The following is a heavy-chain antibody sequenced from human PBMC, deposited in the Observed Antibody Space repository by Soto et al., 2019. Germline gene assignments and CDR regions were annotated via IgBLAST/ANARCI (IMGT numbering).Heavy chain of an antibody. CDR3: AREVNYYDSSGYYLDY. CDR2: IYYSGST. J-gene: IGHJ4*02. D-gene: IGHD3-22*01. CDR1: GGSISSGDYY. V-gene: IGHV4-30-4*01. Sequence: SETLSLTCTVSGGSISSGDYYWSWIRQPPGKGLEWIGYIYYSGSTYYNPSLKSRVTISVDTSKNQFSLKLSSVTAADTAVYYCAREVNYYDSSGYYLDYWGQGTLVTVS.